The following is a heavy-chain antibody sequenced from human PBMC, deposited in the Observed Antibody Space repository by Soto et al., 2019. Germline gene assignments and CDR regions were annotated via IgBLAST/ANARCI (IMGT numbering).Heavy chain of an antibody. V-gene: IGHV4-31*03. J-gene: IGHJ6*03. CDR1: GGSISSGVYY. CDR2: IYYSGST. CDR3: ARGGCSGGSCFPYYYYYMDV. Sequence: QVQLQESGPGLVKSSQTLSLTCTVSGGSISSGVYYCSWIRQHPGKGLEWIGHIYYSGSTYYNPSLKSGVTISVDTSKNQFSLKLNSVTAADTAVYYCARGGCSGGSCFPYYYYYMDVWGEGTTVTVSS. D-gene: IGHD2-15*01.